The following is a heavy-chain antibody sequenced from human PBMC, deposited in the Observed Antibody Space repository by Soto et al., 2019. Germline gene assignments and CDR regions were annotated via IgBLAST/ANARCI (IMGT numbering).Heavy chain of an antibody. CDR2: IWYDGSNK. J-gene: IGHJ6*02. CDR3: ATVPQAARRGIYYGMDV. CDR1: GFTFSSYG. V-gene: IGHV3-33*01. D-gene: IGHD6-6*01. Sequence: PGGSLRLSCAASGFTFSSYGMHWVRQAPGKGLEWVAVIWYDGSNKYYADSVKGRFTISRDNSKNTLYLQMNSLRAEDTAVYYCATVPQAARRGIYYGMDVRAQGTTGTVSS.